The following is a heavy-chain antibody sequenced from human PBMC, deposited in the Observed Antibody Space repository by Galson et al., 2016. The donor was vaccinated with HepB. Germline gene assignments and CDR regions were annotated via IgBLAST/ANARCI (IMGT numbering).Heavy chain of an antibody. J-gene: IGHJ6*03. CDR3: ARRRHSGDDRGYYYYNDV. D-gene: IGHD5-12*01. Sequence: SETLSLTCAVYGGSFSGHYWSWIRQPPGKGLEWIGQIIHNGSTNYNPSLRSRVTISADTSKNQFSLRLSAVTAADTAVYYCARRRHSGDDRGYYYYNDVGGTGTTVTVSS. V-gene: IGHV4-34*12. CDR1: GGSFSGHY. CDR2: IIHNGST.